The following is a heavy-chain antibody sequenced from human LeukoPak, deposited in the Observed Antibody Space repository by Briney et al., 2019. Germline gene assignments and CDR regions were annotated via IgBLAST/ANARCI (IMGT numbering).Heavy chain of an antibody. CDR2: IIPIFGTA. CDR1: GGTFSSYA. J-gene: IGHJ6*03. Sequence: SVKVSCKASGGTFSSYAISWVRQAPGQGLEWMGGIIPIFGTANYAQKFQGRVTITADESTSTAYMELSSLRSEDTAVYYCARVGEVPAAIPNYYYYYYMDVWGKGTTVTVSS. V-gene: IGHV1-69*13. D-gene: IGHD2-2*02. CDR3: ARVGEVPAAIPNYYYYYYMDV.